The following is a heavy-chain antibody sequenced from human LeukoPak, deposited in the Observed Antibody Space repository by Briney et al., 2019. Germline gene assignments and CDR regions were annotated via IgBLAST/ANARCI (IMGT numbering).Heavy chain of an antibody. CDR3: ARVGLSDYCYLDV. Sequence: SETLSLTCTVSGGSISSYYWCWIRQPPGKGLEWIGYIYYSGSTNYNPSLKSRVTISVDTSKNQFSLKLSSVTAADTAVYYCARVGLSDYCYLDVWGKGTTVTVSS. J-gene: IGHJ6*03. V-gene: IGHV4-59*01. CDR2: IYYSGST. CDR1: GGSISSYY. D-gene: IGHD3-10*01.